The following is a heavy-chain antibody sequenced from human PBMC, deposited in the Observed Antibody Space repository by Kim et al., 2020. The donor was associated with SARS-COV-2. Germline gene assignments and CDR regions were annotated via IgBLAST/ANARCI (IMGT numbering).Heavy chain of an antibody. D-gene: IGHD2-21*01. V-gene: IGHV3-23*01. Sequence: VKGRFTISRDNSKNTLYLQMNSLRAEDTAVYYCAKDLWPGSPSGRYGMDVWGQGTTVTVSS. CDR3: AKDLWPGSPSGRYGMDV. J-gene: IGHJ6*02.